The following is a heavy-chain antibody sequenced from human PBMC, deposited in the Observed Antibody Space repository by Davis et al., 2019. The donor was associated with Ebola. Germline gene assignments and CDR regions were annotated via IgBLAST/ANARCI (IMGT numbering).Heavy chain of an antibody. CDR2: INTRGDAR. Sequence: PGGSLRLSCVTSGFTFTSYSFNWIRQPPGKGLEWIAHINTRGDARVYADSVRGRFTISRDDAANSLSLQMDSLKHEDTAVYYCVRDYLFAFDSWDQGTPVTVSS. D-gene: IGHD3-10*02. V-gene: IGHV3-48*02. J-gene: IGHJ4*02. CDR1: GFTFTSYS. CDR3: VRDYLFAFDS.